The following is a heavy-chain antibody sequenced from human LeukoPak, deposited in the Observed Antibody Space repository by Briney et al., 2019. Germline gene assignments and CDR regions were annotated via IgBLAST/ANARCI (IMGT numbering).Heavy chain of an antibody. D-gene: IGHD4-17*01. V-gene: IGHV4-31*03. Sequence: SETLSLTCTVSGGSISSGGYYWSWIRQHPGKGLEWIGYIYYTGSTDYNPSLKSRVTISIDTSENHFSLKLRSVTAADTAVYYCARDGAYGDYVPFDYWGQGTRVTVSS. CDR1: GGSISSGGYY. J-gene: IGHJ4*02. CDR2: IYYTGST. CDR3: ARDGAYGDYVPFDY.